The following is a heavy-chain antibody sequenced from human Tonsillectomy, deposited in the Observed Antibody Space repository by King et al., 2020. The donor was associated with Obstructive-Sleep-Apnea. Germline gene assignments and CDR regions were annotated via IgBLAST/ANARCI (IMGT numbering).Heavy chain of an antibody. V-gene: IGHV1-46*01. Sequence: QLVQSGAEVKKPGASVKVSCKASGYTFTSYYIHWVRQAPGQWLEWLGIINPSGGSTSYAQTFQGRVTMTRDTSTSTVYMELSSLRSEDTAVYYCARMGGVPAAMGDYWGQGTLVTVSS. CDR1: GYTFTSYY. CDR3: ARMGGVPAAMGDY. D-gene: IGHD2-2*01. J-gene: IGHJ4*02. CDR2: INPSGGST.